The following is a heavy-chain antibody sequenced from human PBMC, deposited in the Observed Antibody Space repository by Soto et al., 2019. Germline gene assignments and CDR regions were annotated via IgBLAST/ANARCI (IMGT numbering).Heavy chain of an antibody. V-gene: IGHV3-23*01. CDR1: GFTFCRYA. CDR3: AKQITMIVVVTPGGYFDL. D-gene: IGHD3-22*01. CDR2: ISGSGGST. J-gene: IGHJ2*01. Sequence: ALRPSRAASGFTFCRYAMSWGRQAPGEGLEWVSAISGSGGSTYYADSVKGRYTISRDNSKNTLYLQMNSLRAEDTAVYYCAKQITMIVVVTPGGYFDLWGRGTLVTVSS.